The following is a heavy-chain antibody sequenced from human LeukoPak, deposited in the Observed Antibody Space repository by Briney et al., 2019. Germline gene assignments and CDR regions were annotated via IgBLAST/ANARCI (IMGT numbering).Heavy chain of an antibody. CDR2: IYYSGST. Sequence: SETLSLTCTVSGGSISSGGYYWSWIRQHPGKGLEWIGYIYYSGSTYYNPSLKSRVTISVDTSKNQFSLKLSSVTAADTAVYYCARANYGGNSVFAYWGQGTLVTVSS. CDR1: GGSISSGGYY. D-gene: IGHD4-23*01. J-gene: IGHJ4*02. CDR3: ARANYGGNSVFAY. V-gene: IGHV4-31*03.